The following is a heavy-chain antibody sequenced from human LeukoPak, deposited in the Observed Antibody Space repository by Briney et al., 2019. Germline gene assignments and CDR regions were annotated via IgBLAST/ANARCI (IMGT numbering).Heavy chain of an antibody. V-gene: IGHV1-46*01. Sequence: ASVTVSCKASGYTFTSYYIHWVRQAPGLGLEWMGVIDPSGGSTTYAQRFQGRVTMTRDTSSSTVYMELSSLRSEDTAVYYCARYYYFDYWGQGTLVTVSS. CDR3: ARYYYFDY. CDR2: IDPSGGST. J-gene: IGHJ4*02. CDR1: GYTFTSYY.